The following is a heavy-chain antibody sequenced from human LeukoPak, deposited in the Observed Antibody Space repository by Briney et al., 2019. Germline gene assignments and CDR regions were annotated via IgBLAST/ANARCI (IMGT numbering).Heavy chain of an antibody. CDR2: INPNSGDT. D-gene: IGHD3-22*01. V-gene: IGHV1-2*02. J-gene: IGHJ4*02. Sequence: ASVKVSCKASGYTFTGYYMHWVRQAPGQGLEWMGWINPNSGDTKYAQTFQGRVTMTRDTSISTAYMELSRLRSDDTAVYYCARDHLGHYYDSSGYVDYWGQGTLVTVSS. CDR1: GYTFTGYY. CDR3: ARDHLGHYYDSSGYVDY.